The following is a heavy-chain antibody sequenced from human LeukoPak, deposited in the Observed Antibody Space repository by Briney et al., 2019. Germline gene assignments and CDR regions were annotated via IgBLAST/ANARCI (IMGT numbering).Heavy chain of an antibody. CDR1: GFTFSSYA. V-gene: IGHV3-30*04. CDR2: ISHDGSNK. D-gene: IGHD5-24*01. CDR3: ASEMATILSAFDI. J-gene: IGHJ3*02. Sequence: GRSLRLSCAASGFTFSSYAMHWVRQAPGKGLEWVAVISHDGSNKYYADSVKGRFTISRDNSKNTLYLQMNSLRAEDTAVYYCASEMATILSAFDIWGQGTMVTVSS.